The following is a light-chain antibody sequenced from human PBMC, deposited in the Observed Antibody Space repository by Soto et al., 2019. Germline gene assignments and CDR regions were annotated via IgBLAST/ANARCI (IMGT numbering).Light chain of an antibody. CDR2: KAS. V-gene: IGKV1-5*03. CDR1: QTISSW. CDR3: QHYNSYSEA. Sequence: DIQMTQSPSTLTGSVGDRVTITCLASQTISSWLAWYQKKPGKAPKLLIYKASTLKSGVPSRFSGSGSGTEFTLTISSLQPDDFATYDCQHYNSYSEAFGQGTKVDIK. J-gene: IGKJ1*01.